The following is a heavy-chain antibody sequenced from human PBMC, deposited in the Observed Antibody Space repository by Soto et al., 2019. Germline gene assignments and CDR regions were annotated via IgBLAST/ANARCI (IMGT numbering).Heavy chain of an antibody. CDR1: GFTFTNYW. D-gene: IGHD4-17*01. Sequence: EVQLVDSGGDLVQPGGSLRLSCAASGFTFTNYWMHWVRQTPGKWLVWVSRINPDGSRTSYADSVRGRFTISRDNAKNTLYLQMNSLGADDTAVYYCARVAVTTYYCDTWGHGTLVTVSS. J-gene: IGHJ4*01. CDR3: ARVAVTTYYCDT. V-gene: IGHV3-74*01. CDR2: INPDGSRT.